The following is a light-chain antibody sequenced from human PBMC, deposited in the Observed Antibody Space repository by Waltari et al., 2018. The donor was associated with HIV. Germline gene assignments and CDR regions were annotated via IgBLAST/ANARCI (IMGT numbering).Light chain of an antibody. CDR1: QSVSGN. V-gene: IGKV3-15*01. J-gene: IGKJ2*01. CDR3: QQNIHWPPYT. Sequence: ETVLTQPPVTLSVSPGERVTLSCRASQSVSGNLVWYQQKPGQAPRLLIYAASSRATDIPARFSGSGSGTDYTLTISNLQSEDSAVYYCQQNIHWPPYTFGQGTKLEIK. CDR2: AAS.